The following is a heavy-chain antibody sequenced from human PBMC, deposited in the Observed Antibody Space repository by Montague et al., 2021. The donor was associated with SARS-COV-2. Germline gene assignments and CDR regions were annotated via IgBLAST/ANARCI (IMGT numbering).Heavy chain of an antibody. D-gene: IGHD3-10*01. V-gene: IGHV4-39*07. CDR2: IYYSGST. CDR1: GGSISSSSYY. J-gene: IGHJ3*02. CDR3: AIPMVRGFSRAFDI. Sequence: ETLSLTCTVSGGSISSSSYYWGWIRQPPGKGLEWIGSIYYSGSTYYNPSLKSRVTISVDTSKNQFSLKLSSVTAADTAVYYCAIPMVRGFSRAFDIWGQGTMVTVSS.